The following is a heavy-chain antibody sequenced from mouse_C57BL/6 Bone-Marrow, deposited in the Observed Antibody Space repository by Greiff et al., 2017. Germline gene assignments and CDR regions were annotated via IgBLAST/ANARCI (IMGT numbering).Heavy chain of an antibody. CDR3: AREGFGAMDY. CDR1: GFSLTSYG. CDR2: IWSGGST. D-gene: IGHD3-1*01. V-gene: IGHV2-2*01. Sequence: VQLQESGPGLVQPSQSLSITCTVSGFSLTSYGVHWVRQSPGKGLEWLGVIWSGGSTDYYAAFISSLSISKDNSKSQVFFKMNSLQADDTAIYYCAREGFGAMDYWGQGTSVTVSS. J-gene: IGHJ4*01.